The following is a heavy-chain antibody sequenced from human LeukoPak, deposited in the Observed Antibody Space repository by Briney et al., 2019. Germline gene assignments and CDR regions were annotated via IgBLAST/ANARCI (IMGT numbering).Heavy chain of an antibody. CDR3: ARHPDRIAAEDWFDP. CDR2: IYYSGST. J-gene: IGHJ5*02. D-gene: IGHD6-13*01. Sequence: SETLSLTCTVSGGSFSNYYWSWIRQPPGKGLEWIGYIYYSGSTSYNPSLKSRVTISVDTSKNQFSLKLSSVTAADTAVYYCARHPDRIAAEDWFDPWGQGTLVTVSS. CDR1: GGSFSNYY. V-gene: IGHV4-59*08.